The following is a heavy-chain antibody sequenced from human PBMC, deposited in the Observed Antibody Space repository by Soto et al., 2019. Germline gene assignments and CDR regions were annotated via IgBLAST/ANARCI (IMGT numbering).Heavy chain of an antibody. CDR3: ARGYGDYGTKHWKIDY. CDR2: ISYDGSNK. CDR1: GFTFSSYA. V-gene: IGHV3-30-3*01. D-gene: IGHD4-17*01. J-gene: IGHJ4*02. Sequence: GGSLRLSCAASGFTFSSYAMHWVRQAPGKGLEWVAVISYDGSNKYYADSVKGRFTISRDNSKNTLYLQMNSLRAEDTAVYYCARGYGDYGTKHWKIDYWGQGTLVTVSS.